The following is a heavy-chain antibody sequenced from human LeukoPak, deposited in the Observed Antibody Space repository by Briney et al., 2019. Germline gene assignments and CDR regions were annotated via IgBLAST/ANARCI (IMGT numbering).Heavy chain of an antibody. V-gene: IGHV3-74*01. CDR3: ARDFRYVAFDI. J-gene: IGHJ3*02. CDR2: INGDGSRT. D-gene: IGHD2-2*01. Sequence: GGSLRLSCAASGFTLGNFWVYWVRQAPGKGLVWVSRINGDGSRTSNADSVKGRFTISRDNAKNTVYLQMNSLRVEDTAVYYCARDFRYVAFDICGQGTMVTVSS. CDR1: GFTLGNFW.